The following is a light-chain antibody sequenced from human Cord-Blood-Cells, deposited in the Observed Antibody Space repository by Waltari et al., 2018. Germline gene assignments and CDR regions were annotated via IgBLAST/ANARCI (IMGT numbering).Light chain of an antibody. V-gene: IGKV1-5*03. CDR3: QQYNSYPYT. CDR1: QSLSSW. Sequence: DIQMTQSPSTLSASVGDRVTITCRASQSLSSWLAWYQQKPGKAPKLLIYKASSLESGVPSRFSGIGSGTEFTLTISSLQPDDFATYYCQQYNSYPYTFGQGTKLEIK. J-gene: IGKJ2*01. CDR2: KAS.